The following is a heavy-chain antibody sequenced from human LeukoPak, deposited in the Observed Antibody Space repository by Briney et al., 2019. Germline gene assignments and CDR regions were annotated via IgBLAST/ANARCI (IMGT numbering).Heavy chain of an antibody. J-gene: IGHJ4*02. CDR3: SRAANFWSGYFDY. CDR1: GFTFSSYW. Sequence: PGGSLRLSCAASGFTFSSYWMHWVRQVAGKGLVWVSRISSDGSSTSYADSVKGRFTVSRDDAKNMLYLQMNSLRAEDTAVYYCSRAANFWSGYFDYWGQGALVTVSP. D-gene: IGHD3-3*01. CDR2: ISSDGSST. V-gene: IGHV3-74*01.